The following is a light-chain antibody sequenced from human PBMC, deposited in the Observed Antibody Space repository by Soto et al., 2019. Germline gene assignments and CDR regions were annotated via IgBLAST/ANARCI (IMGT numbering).Light chain of an antibody. Sequence: DIQMTQSPSTLSASVGDRVTITCRASQSISSWLAWYQQKPGKAPKLLIYAASSLQSGVPSRFSGSESGTDFTLTISSLQPEDFATYYCQQSYSTPLVTFGQGTRLEIK. CDR2: AAS. CDR1: QSISSW. J-gene: IGKJ5*01. V-gene: IGKV1-39*01. CDR3: QQSYSTPLVT.